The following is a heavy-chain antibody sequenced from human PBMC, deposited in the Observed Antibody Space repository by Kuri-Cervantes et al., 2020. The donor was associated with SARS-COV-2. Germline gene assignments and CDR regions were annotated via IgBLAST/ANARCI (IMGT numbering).Heavy chain of an antibody. V-gene: IGHV1-69*13. J-gene: IGHJ6*02. CDR3: AMSRDTPVYYYGMDV. CDR2: IIPIFGTA. D-gene: IGHD5-18*01. Sequence: SVKVSCKASGGTFSSYAISWVRQAPGQGLEWMGGIIPIFGTANYAQKFQGRVTITADESTSTAYMELSSPRSEDTAVYYCAMSRDTPVYYYGMDVWGQGTMVTVSS. CDR1: GGTFSSYA.